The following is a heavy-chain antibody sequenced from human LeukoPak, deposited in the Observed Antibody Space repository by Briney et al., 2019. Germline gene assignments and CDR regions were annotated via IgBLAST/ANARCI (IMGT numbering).Heavy chain of an antibody. Sequence: GGSLRLSCAASGFTFSDYYMSWIRQAPGKGLEWVSSISSSSSYIYYADSVKGRFTISRDNAKNSLYLQMNSLRAEDTAVYYCARTLGTRNYFDYWGQGTLVTVSS. J-gene: IGHJ4*02. CDR3: ARTLGTRNYFDY. V-gene: IGHV3-11*06. CDR1: GFTFSDYY. CDR2: ISSSSSYI. D-gene: IGHD7-27*01.